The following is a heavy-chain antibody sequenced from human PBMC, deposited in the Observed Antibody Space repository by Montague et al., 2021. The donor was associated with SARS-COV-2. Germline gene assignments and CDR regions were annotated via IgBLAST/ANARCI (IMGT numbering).Heavy chain of an antibody. CDR3: ARTPTRPLSLDS. CDR1: GGSITGFS. CDR2: VTTSGTT. Sequence: SETLSLTCAVSGGSITGFSWSWVWQPAGKGLEWIGRVTTSGTTNXSPSLRSRVTMSVDTSKNQFSLNLNSVTAADTAIYYCARTPTRPLSLDSWGQGTPVTVSS. V-gene: IGHV4-4*07. J-gene: IGHJ4*02. D-gene: IGHD6-6*01.